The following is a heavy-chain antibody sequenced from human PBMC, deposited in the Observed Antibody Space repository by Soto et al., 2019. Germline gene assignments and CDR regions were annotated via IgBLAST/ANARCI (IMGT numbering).Heavy chain of an antibody. V-gene: IGHV4-61*01. CDR3: ASYSSGWYDVSY. CDR2: IYYSGST. D-gene: IGHD6-19*01. Sequence: QVQLQESGPGLVKPSETLSLTCTVSGGSVSSGSYYWSWIRQPPGKGLEWIGYIYYSGSTNYNPSIQRLVTISVYTSTNQSSLTLNSVTAADTAVYYCASYSSGWYDVSYWGPGTLVIVSS. J-gene: IGHJ4*02. CDR1: GGSVSSGSYY.